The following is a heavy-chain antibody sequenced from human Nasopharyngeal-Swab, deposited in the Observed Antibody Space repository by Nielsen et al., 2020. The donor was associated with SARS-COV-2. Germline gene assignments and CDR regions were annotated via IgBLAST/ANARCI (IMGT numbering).Heavy chain of an antibody. CDR3: VKDPNRHFDF. J-gene: IGHJ2*01. CDR1: GFSFSNSW. V-gene: IGHV3-74*01. CDR2: INTDGRTT. Sequence: GGSLRLSCATSGFSFSNSWMDWVHQAPGKGLEWVSRINTDGRTTNYADSVKGRFTISRVNAKNTLYMQMNSLSAEDTAVYYCVKDPNRHFDFWGRGTLVIVSS.